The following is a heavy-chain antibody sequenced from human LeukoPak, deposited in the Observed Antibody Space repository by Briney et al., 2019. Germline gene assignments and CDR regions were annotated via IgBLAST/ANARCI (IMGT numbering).Heavy chain of an antibody. D-gene: IGHD5-18*01. Sequence: ASVKVSCKASGYTFTSYGISWVRQAPGQGLEWMGWISAYNGNTNYAQKLQGRVTMTTDTSTSTAYMELRGLRSDDTAVYYCAVESSLGLRYSYGSFDYWGQGTLVTVSS. CDR1: GYTFTSYG. CDR2: ISAYNGNT. CDR3: AVESSLGLRYSYGSFDY. J-gene: IGHJ4*02. V-gene: IGHV1-18*01.